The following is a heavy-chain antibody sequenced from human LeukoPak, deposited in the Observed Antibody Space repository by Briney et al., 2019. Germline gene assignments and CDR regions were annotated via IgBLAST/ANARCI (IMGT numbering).Heavy chain of an antibody. V-gene: IGHV1-24*01. J-gene: IGHJ3*02. CDR3: ATVSDSSGWYYAFDI. D-gene: IGHD6-19*01. CDR1: GYTLTEVS. CDR2: FDPEDGET. Sequence: ASVKVSCKVSGYTLTEVSMHWERQAPGKGLEWMGGFDPEDGETIYAQKFQGRVTMTEDTSTDTAYMELSSLRSEDTAVYYCATVSDSSGWYYAFDIWGQGTMVTVSS.